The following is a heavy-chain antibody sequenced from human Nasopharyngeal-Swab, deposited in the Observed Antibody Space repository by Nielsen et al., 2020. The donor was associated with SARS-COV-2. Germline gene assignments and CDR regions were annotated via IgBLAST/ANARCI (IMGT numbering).Heavy chain of an antibody. J-gene: IGHJ4*02. CDR2: ISYDGSNK. CDR3: ASTPLDSSGYYYAFHY. CDR1: GFTFSRYT. V-gene: IGHV3-30-3*01. D-gene: IGHD3-22*01. Sequence: GGSLRLYCAASGFTFSRYTMHWVRQAPGKGLEGVAVISYDGSNKYYADSVKGRFTISRDISKNTLYLQMNSLRAEDTAVFYCASTPLDSSGYYYAFHYWGRGTLVTVSS.